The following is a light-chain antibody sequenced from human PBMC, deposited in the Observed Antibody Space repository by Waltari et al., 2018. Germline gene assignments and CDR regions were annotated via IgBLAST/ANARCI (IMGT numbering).Light chain of an antibody. CDR3: QQYHESPPIT. CDR1: QSISSQ. CDR2: GAS. Sequence: IVMTQSSATLSVSPGERATLSCRASQSISSQLAWYQQKPGQAPRLLIYGASTRATGIPARFSGSGSGTEFTLTISSLQSEDFAVYFCQQYHESPPITFGPGTKVDIK. J-gene: IGKJ3*01. V-gene: IGKV3-15*01.